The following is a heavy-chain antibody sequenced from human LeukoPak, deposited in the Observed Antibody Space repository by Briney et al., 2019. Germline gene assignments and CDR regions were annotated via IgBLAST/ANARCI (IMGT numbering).Heavy chain of an antibody. Sequence: GGSLRLSCEGSGFTFSNYWMGWVRQAPGKGLQWVANIKTDGSEKYYVDSVKGRFTISRDNAKNSLYLQMNSLRAEDTAVYYCARESGTSCYEGFDYWGQGTLVTVSS. J-gene: IGHJ4*02. CDR1: GFTFSNYW. CDR3: ARESGTSCYEGFDY. V-gene: IGHV3-7*01. CDR2: IKTDGSEK. D-gene: IGHD2-2*01.